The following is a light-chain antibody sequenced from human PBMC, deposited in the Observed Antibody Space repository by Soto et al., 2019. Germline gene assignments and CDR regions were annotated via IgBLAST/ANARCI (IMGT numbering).Light chain of an antibody. CDR2: EGS. J-gene: IGLJ3*02. CDR3: CSHGDGSTWV. V-gene: IGLV2-23*01. CDR1: SSDVESYNL. Sequence: QSVLTQPASVSGSPGQSITISCTGTSSDVESYNLVSWYQQHPGKAPKLLIYEGSDRPSGISHRFSGSRSGTTASLTISGLHADDEADYYCCSHGDGSTWVFGGGTKVTVL.